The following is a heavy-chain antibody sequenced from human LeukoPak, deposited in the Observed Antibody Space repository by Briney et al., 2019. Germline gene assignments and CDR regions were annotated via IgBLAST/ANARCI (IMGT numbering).Heavy chain of an antibody. CDR2: ISSSGTII. J-gene: IGHJ5*02. Sequence: GGSLRLSCAASGFTFSDYFMSWIRQAPGKGLEWVSYISSSGTIIYYADSVKGRFTISRDNTKKFLFLQMNSLRAEDTAVYYCAKARNGYSAMTWGQGTLVTVSS. D-gene: IGHD5-12*01. CDR1: GFTFSDYF. CDR3: AKARNGYSAMT. V-gene: IGHV3-11*01.